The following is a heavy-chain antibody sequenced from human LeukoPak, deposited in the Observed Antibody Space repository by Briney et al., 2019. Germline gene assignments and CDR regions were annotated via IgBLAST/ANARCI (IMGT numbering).Heavy chain of an antibody. Sequence: SETLSLTCTGSGGSMSDYYWSWIRQPPGKGLEWIGYIYYTGTTNYNPSLKGRVIISIDTSKNQFSLKLSSVTAADTALYYCARDYTMTHASDIWGQGTLVTVSS. J-gene: IGHJ3*02. CDR2: IYYTGTT. V-gene: IGHV4-59*01. CDR1: GGSMSDYY. CDR3: ARDYTMTHASDI. D-gene: IGHD3-22*01.